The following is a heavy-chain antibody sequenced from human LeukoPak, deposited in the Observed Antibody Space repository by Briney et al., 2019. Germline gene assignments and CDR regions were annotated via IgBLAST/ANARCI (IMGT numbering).Heavy chain of an antibody. J-gene: IGHJ6*04. CDR3: ARGNYDYVWGSYRPLYYYYGMDV. Sequence: SETLSLTCTVSGGSISSYYWSWIRQPPGKGLEWIGDIYYSGSTNYNPSLKSRVTISVDTSKNQFSLTLSSVTAADTAVYYCARGNYDYVWGSYRPLYYYYGMDVWGKGTTVTVSS. CDR2: IYYSGST. D-gene: IGHD3-16*02. V-gene: IGHV4-59*01. CDR1: GGSISSYY.